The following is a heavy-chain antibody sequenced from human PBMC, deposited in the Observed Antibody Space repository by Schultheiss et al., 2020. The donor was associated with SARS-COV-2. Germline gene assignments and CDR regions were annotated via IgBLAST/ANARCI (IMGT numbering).Heavy chain of an antibody. CDR2: INPNSGGT. V-gene: IGHV1-2*04. CDR1: GGTFSSYA. J-gene: IGHJ4*02. Sequence: GESLKISCKASGGTFSSYAISWVRQAPGQGLEWMGWINPNSGGTNYAQKFQVWVTMTRDTSISTAYMELSRLRSDDTAVYYCARGGGYIWGSPFDYWGQGTLVTVSS. D-gene: IGHD3-16*01. CDR3: ARGGGYIWGSPFDY.